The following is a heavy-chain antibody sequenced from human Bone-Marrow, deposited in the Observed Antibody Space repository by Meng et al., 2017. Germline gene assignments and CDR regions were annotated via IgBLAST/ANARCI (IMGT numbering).Heavy chain of an antibody. D-gene: IGHD3-10*01. CDR3: ASIITMVRGVTEGRLAPGRPYTVPHDY. Sequence: GESLKISCAASGFTFSSYWMHWVRQAPGKGLVWVSRINSDGSSTSYADSVKGRFTISRDNAKNTLYLQMNSLRAEDTAVYYCASIITMVRGVTEGRLAPGRPYTVPHDYWGQGPLVTVSS. CDR1: GFTFSSYW. V-gene: IGHV3-74*01. J-gene: IGHJ4*02. CDR2: INSDGSST.